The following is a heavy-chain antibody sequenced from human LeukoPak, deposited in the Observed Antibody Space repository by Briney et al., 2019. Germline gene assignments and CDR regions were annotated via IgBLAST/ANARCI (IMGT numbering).Heavy chain of an antibody. CDR1: GFTFSSYS. CDR3: ARAAVTGDFDY. D-gene: IGHD5-18*01. Sequence: PGGSLRLSCAASGFTFSSYSMNWVRQAPGKGLEWVSYISSSSGTIYYADSVKGRFTISRDNAKNSLYLQTNSLRAEDTAVYYCARAAVTGDFDYWGQGTLVTVSS. CDR2: ISSSSGTI. V-gene: IGHV3-48*04. J-gene: IGHJ4*02.